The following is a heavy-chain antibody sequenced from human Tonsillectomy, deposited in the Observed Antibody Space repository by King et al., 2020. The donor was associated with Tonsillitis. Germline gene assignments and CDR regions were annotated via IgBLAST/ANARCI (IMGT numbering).Heavy chain of an antibody. V-gene: IGHV3-33*08. CDR1: GFTFSNYG. J-gene: IGHJ4*02. CDR3: ARGYYDILTGYWARGSQTSTIDY. Sequence: VQLVESGGGVVQPGRSLRLSCAASGFTFSNYGMHWVRQAPGKGLGWVAGIWYAGRNKYYADSVKGRFTISRDNYKNQLYLQMKSLRAEDTAVYYCARGYYDILTGYWARGSQTSTIDYWGQGTLVTVSS. CDR2: IWYAGRNK. D-gene: IGHD3-9*01.